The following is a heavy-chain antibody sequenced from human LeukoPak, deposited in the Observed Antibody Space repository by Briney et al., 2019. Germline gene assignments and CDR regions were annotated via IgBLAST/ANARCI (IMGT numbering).Heavy chain of an antibody. Sequence: GGSLRLFCAASGFTFSDYYMSWIRQAPGKGLEWVSYISSSGSTIYYADSVKGRFTISRDNAKNSLFLQMNSLRAEDTAVYYCARDLYYDSSGYYYYWGQGTLVTVSS. J-gene: IGHJ4*02. CDR2: ISSSGSTI. CDR3: ARDLYYDSSGYYYY. V-gene: IGHV3-11*01. D-gene: IGHD3-22*01. CDR1: GFTFSDYY.